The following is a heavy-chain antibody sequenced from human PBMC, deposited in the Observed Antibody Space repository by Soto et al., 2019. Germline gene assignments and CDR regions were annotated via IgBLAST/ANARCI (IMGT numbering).Heavy chain of an antibody. CDR2: ISGSGDKT. J-gene: IGHJ5*02. Sequence: EVQLLESGGGLVQPGGSLRLSCVASAFTFSRFAMSWVRQTPGKGLEWVSAISGSGDKTFYADSVKGRFTISRDNSKKTLYLQMNSLRVEDTAVYYCAKGLSGSGAYQWFDPWGQGTLVTVSS. CDR1: AFTFSRFA. D-gene: IGHD3-10*01. CDR3: AKGLSGSGAYQWFDP. V-gene: IGHV3-23*01.